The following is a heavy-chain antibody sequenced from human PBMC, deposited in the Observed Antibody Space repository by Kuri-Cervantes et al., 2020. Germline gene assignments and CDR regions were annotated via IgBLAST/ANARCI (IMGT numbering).Heavy chain of an antibody. CDR3: ARGHCSGGSCYDY. D-gene: IGHD2-15*01. Sequence: SETLSLTCTVSGGSISSYYWSWIRQPPGKGLEWIGYIYYSGSTYYNPSLKSRVTISVDTSKDQFSLKLSSVTAADTAVYYCARGHCSGGSCYDYWGQGTLVTVSS. CDR2: IYYSGST. J-gene: IGHJ4*02. CDR1: GGSISSYY. V-gene: IGHV4-59*04.